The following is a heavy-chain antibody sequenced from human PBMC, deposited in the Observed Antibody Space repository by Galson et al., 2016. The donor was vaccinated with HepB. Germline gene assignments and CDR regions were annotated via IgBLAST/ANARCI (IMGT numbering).Heavy chain of an antibody. J-gene: IGHJ3*02. CDR1: GFTFSSSW. Sequence: SLRLSCAASGFTFSSSWMHWVRQAPGKGLVWVSRINSDGSSTNYADSVKGRFTISRDNAKNTLYLQMNSLRAEDTAVYYCARAMIRGVIKSSLNDAFDIRGQGTLVTVSS. CDR2: INSDGSST. CDR3: ARAMIRGVIKSSLNDAFDI. D-gene: IGHD3-10*01. V-gene: IGHV3-74*01.